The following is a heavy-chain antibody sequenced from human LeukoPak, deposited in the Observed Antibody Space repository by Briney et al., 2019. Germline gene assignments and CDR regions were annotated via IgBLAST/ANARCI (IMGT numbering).Heavy chain of an antibody. D-gene: IGHD1-26*01. J-gene: IGHJ3*02. Sequence: GGSLRLSCAASGFTFSSYSMNWVRQAPGKGLEWVSSISSSSSYIYYADSVKGRFTISRDNAKNSLYLQMNSLRAEDTAVYYCAKGLFIVGASVDAFDIWGQGTMVTVSS. V-gene: IGHV3-21*01. CDR3: AKGLFIVGASVDAFDI. CDR2: ISSSSSYI. CDR1: GFTFSSYS.